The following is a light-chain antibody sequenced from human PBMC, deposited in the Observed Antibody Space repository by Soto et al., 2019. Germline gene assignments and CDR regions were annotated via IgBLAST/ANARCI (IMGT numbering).Light chain of an antibody. CDR3: QQYHSFPWT. CDR1: QSLLSSSTRKTY. Sequence: IVVTQSPDSLAVSLGERATINCRSSQSLLSSSTRKTYLAWYQQRVGQPPKLLIYWTSTRQSGVTDRFSGRGSGTDFTLTIDGLQAEDVAVYFCQQYHSFPWTFGQGTKVEIK. J-gene: IGKJ1*01. V-gene: IGKV4-1*01. CDR2: WTS.